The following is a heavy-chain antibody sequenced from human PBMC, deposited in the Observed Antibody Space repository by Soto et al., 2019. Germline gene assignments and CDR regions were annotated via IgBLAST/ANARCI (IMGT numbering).Heavy chain of an antibody. Sequence: QVHLVHSGAEEKKPGASVKVSCKASGYTFTNYAIHWVRQAPGQRLEWMGWIDAGNGNTKYSQKFQGRVTISRDTSASTAYMELSSLRSEDTAVYYCARNKIGVAGNFDYWGQGTLVTVSS. J-gene: IGHJ4*02. CDR2: IDAGNGNT. V-gene: IGHV1-3*05. D-gene: IGHD6-19*01. CDR3: ARNKIGVAGNFDY. CDR1: GYTFTNYA.